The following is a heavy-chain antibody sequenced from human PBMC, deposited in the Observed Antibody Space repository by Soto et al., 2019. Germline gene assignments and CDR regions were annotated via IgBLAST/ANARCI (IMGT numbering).Heavy chain of an antibody. J-gene: IGHJ5*02. CDR3: ARAAIFGVVIIRNWIDP. V-gene: IGHV4-31*03. CDR2: IYYSGST. CDR1: GGSISSGGYC. Sequence: SETLSLTCTVSGGSISSGGYCWSWIRQHPGKGLEWIGYIYYSGSTYYNPSLKSRVTISVDTSKNQFSLKLSSVTAADTAVYYCARAAIFGVVIIRNWIDPWGQGTLVTVS. D-gene: IGHD3-3*01.